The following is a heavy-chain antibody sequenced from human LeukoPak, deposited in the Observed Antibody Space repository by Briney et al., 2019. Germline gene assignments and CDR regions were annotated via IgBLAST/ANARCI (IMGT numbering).Heavy chain of an antibody. J-gene: IGHJ6*03. V-gene: IGHV3-23*01. D-gene: IGHD3-10*01. CDR3: AKTGDYYGSGRVYYYYMDV. CDR1: GFTFSSYA. Sequence: GGSLRLSCAASGFTFSSYAMSWVRQAPGKGLEWVSAISGSGGSTYYAGSVKGRFTISRDNSKNTLYLQMNSLRAEDTAVYYCAKTGDYYGSGRVYYYYMDVWGKGTTVTVSS. CDR2: ISGSGGST.